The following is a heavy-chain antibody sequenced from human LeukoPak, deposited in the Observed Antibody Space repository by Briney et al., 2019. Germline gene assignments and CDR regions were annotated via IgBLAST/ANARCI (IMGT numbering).Heavy chain of an antibody. Sequence: PGGSLRLSCAASGFTFSNYEMNWVRQAPGKGLEWVSSISSSSSYIYYADSVKGRFTISRDNAKNSLYLQMNSLRAEDTAVYYCARAVKTIHYFDYWGQGTLVTVSS. D-gene: IGHD4-17*01. CDR2: ISSSSSYI. J-gene: IGHJ4*02. CDR3: ARAVKTIHYFDY. CDR1: GFTFSNYE. V-gene: IGHV3-21*01.